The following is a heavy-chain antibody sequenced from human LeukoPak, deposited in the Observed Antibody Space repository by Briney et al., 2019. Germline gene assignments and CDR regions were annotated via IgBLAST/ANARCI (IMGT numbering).Heavy chain of an antibody. V-gene: IGHV5-51*01. CDR1: GYSFPNYW. J-gene: IGHJ4*02. CDR3: ARLLRRDGYSKLDY. D-gene: IGHD5-24*01. CDR2: IYPGDSDT. Sequence: GESLKISCKGSGYSFPNYWIGWVRQMPGKGLEWMGIIYPGDSDTRYSPSFQGQVTISADKSISTAYLQWSSLKASDTAMYYCARLLRRDGYSKLDYWGQGTLVTVSS.